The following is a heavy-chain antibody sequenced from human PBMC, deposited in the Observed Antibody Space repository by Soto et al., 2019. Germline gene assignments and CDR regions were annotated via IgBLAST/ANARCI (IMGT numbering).Heavy chain of an antibody. CDR3: ASCEWGSSWTYYYYGMDV. J-gene: IGHJ6*02. CDR2: IIPIFGTA. D-gene: IGHD6-13*01. V-gene: IGHV1-69*01. Sequence: QVQLVQSGAEVKKPGSSVKVSCKASGGTFSSYAISWVRQAPGQGLEWMGGIIPIFGTANYAQKFRGRVTITADESMSTADRELSSLRSEDTAVYYCASCEWGSSWTYYYYGMDVWGQGTTVTVSS. CDR1: GGTFSSYA.